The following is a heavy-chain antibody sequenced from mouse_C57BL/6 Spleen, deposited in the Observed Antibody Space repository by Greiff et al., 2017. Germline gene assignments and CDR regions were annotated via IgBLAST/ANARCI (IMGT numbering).Heavy chain of an antibody. V-gene: IGHV3-1*01. CDR1: GYSITSGYD. CDR3: AREGDGYYVWFAY. D-gene: IGHD2-3*01. Sequence: EVQRVESGPGMVKPSQSLSLTCTVTGYSITSGYDWHWIRHFPGNKLEWMGYISYSGSTNYNPSLKSRISITHDTSKNHFFLKLNSVTTEDTATYYCAREGDGYYVWFAYWGQGTLVTVSA. CDR2: ISYSGST. J-gene: IGHJ3*01.